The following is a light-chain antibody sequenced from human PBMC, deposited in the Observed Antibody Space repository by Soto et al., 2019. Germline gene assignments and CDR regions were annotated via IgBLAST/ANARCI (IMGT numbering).Light chain of an antibody. CDR1: SSDVGGYNY. V-gene: IGLV2-14*01. CDR2: EVS. J-gene: IGLJ1*01. CDR3: SSYTSSRTYV. Sequence: QSVLTQPASLSGSPGQSSTISCTGTSSDVGGYNYVSWHQLHPGKAPKLMVYEVSNRPSGVSNRFSGSKSGNTASLTISGLQAEDEADYYCSSYTSSRTYVFGTGTKVTGL.